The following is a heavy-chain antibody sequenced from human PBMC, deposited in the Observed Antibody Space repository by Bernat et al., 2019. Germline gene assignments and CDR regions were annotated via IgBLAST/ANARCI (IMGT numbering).Heavy chain of an antibody. CDR1: GFTFSSYG. V-gene: IGHV3-30*03. CDR2: ISYDGSNK. Sequence: QVQLVESGGGVVQPGRSLRLSCAASGFTFSSYGMHWVRQAPGKGMEWVAVISYDGSNKYYADSVKGRFTISRDNSKNTLYLQMNSLRAEDTAVYYCARDYCSGGSCSADYYYYGMDVWGQGTTVTVSS. CDR3: ARDYCSGGSCSADYYYYGMDV. J-gene: IGHJ6*02. D-gene: IGHD2-15*01.